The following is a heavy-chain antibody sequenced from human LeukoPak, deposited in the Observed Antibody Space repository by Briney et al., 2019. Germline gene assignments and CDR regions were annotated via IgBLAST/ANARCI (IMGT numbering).Heavy chain of an antibody. D-gene: IGHD5-18*01. CDR2: MQSTGNS. CDR1: GGSISTYH. Sequence: SETLSLTCTVSGGSISTYHWNWIRKSPGKGMEWIGYMQSTGNSNYNPSLKSRVTMSVDMSRNQIVLNLSSVTAADTAVYFCARDKQHSYGRYFDHWGQGTLVTVSS. CDR3: ARDKQHSYGRYFDH. J-gene: IGHJ4*02. V-gene: IGHV4-59*01.